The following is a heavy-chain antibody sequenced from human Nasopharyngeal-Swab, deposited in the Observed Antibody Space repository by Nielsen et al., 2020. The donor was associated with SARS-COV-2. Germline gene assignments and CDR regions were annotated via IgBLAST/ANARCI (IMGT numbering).Heavy chain of an antibody. Sequence: GESLKISCAASGFTFSNYWMHWVRQAPGKGLVWVSRINNDGSSTTDADSVKGRFTISRDNAKNTVYLQMNSLRAEDTAVYYCARGIYYYYYYMDVWGKGTTVTVSS. CDR3: ARGIYYYYYYMDV. J-gene: IGHJ6*03. V-gene: IGHV3-74*03. CDR1: GFTFSNYW. CDR2: INNDGSST.